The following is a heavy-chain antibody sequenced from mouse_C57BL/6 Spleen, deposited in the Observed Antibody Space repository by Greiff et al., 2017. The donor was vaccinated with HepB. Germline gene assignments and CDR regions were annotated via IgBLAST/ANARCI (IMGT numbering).Heavy chain of an antibody. J-gene: IGHJ2*01. CDR2: IYPGDGDT. V-gene: IGHV1-80*01. Sequence: QVQLQQSGAELVKPGASVKISCKASGYAFSSYWMNWVKQRPGKGLEWIGQIYPGDGDTNYNGKFKGKATLTADKSSSTAYMQLSSLTSEDSAVYFCARLLREYYFDYWGQGTTLTVSS. D-gene: IGHD1-1*01. CDR3: ARLLREYYFDY. CDR1: GYAFSSYW.